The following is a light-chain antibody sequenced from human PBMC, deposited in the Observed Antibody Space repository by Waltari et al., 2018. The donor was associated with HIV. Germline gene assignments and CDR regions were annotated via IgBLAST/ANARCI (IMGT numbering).Light chain of an antibody. CDR2: DVT. Sequence: QSALTQPPSASGSPGQSVTISCTGTSSDIGAYNYVSWFQQHPGKAPKLMIYDVTKRPSGVPDRFSGSKSGNTASLTVSGLQAEDEADYYCSSYAGTSNFVLFGGGTKLTVL. J-gene: IGLJ2*01. V-gene: IGLV2-8*01. CDR3: SSYAGTSNFVL. CDR1: SSDIGAYNY.